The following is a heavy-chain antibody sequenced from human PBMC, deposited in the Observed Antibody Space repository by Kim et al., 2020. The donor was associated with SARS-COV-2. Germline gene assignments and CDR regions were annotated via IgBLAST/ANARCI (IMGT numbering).Heavy chain of an antibody. CDR3: ARDSVLPSSNWGAFYYYYGMDV. V-gene: IGHV4-4*02. CDR2: IYHSGST. CDR1: GGSISSSNW. D-gene: IGHD7-27*01. J-gene: IGHJ6*02. Sequence: SETLSLTCAVSGGSISSSNWWSWVRQPPGKGLEWIGEIYHSGSTNYNPSLKSRVTISVDKSKNQFSLKLSSVTAADTAVYYCARDSVLPSSNWGAFYYYYGMDVWGQGTTVTVSS.